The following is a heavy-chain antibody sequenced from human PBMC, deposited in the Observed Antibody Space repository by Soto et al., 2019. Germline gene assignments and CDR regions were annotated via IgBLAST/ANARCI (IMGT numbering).Heavy chain of an antibody. CDR2: IYSSGST. CDR1: GAPITWGDYS. D-gene: IGHD3-3*01. Sequence: SETLSLTCAISGAPITWGDYSWTWIRQSAGGGLEWIGRIYSSGSTNYNPSLKSRVTISLDTSMNHFSLRLSSVTAADTAVYYCARGQRFSDWFDPWGQGTLVTVSS. J-gene: IGHJ5*02. CDR3: ARGQRFSDWFDP. V-gene: IGHV4-61*02.